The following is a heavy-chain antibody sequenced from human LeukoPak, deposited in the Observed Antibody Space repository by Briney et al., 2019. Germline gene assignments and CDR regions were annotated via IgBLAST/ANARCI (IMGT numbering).Heavy chain of an antibody. CDR3: ARRIQLWLQAWEDYYYGMDV. CDR1: GGSFSGYY. CDR2: INHSGST. V-gene: IGHV4-34*01. D-gene: IGHD5-18*01. Sequence: SETLSLTCAVYGGSFSGYYWSWIRQPPGKGLEWIGEINHSGSTNYNPSLKSRVTISVDTSKNQFSLKLSSVTAADTAVYYCARRIQLWLQAWEDYYYGMDVCGKGTTVTVSS. J-gene: IGHJ6*04.